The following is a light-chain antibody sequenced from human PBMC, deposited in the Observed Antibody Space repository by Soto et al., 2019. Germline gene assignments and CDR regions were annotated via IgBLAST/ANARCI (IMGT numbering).Light chain of an antibody. V-gene: IGLV1-40*01. Sequence: QSVLTQPPSVSGAPGQRVTISCTGSSSNIGAGYDVHWYQQLPGTAPKLLIYGNSNRPSGVPDRFSGSKSGTSASLAITGLQDVDEADYYCQSYDSSLSGWVFGTGTKVTVL. J-gene: IGLJ1*01. CDR3: QSYDSSLSGWV. CDR2: GNS. CDR1: SSNIGAGYD.